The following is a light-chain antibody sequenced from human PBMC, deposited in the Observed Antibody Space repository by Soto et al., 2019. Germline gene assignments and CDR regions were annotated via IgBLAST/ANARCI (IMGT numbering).Light chain of an antibody. CDR2: DAS. Sequence: DIQMTQSPSTLSASVGDRVTITCRASQSISRWLAWYQQKPGAAPKLLIYDASTLESGVPSRFSGSGSGTQFTLTIRSLQPDDFATHFCQHYNNDPPWTFGRGTKVEFK. V-gene: IGKV1-5*01. CDR1: QSISRW. J-gene: IGKJ1*01. CDR3: QHYNNDPPWT.